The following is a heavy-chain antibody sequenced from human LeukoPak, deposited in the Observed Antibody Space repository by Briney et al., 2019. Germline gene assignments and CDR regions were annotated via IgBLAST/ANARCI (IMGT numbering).Heavy chain of an antibody. CDR2: ISGSGDNT. D-gene: IGHD3-10*01. J-gene: IGHJ4*02. CDR3: AKDSYTLVRGVSLY. CDR1: GFTFDHYA. V-gene: IGHV3-23*01. Sequence: PGGSLRLSCAASGFTFDHYAMSWVRQAPGKGLEWVSGISGSGDNTYYADSVKGRFTISRDNSKNTLYLQMNSLRAEDTALYYCAKDSYTLVRGVSLYWGQGTLVTVSS.